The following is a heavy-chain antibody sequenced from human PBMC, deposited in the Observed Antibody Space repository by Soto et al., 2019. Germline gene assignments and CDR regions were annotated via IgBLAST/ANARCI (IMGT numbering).Heavy chain of an antibody. CDR3: AREGASGSHIGY. D-gene: IGHD3-22*01. V-gene: IGHV1-69*01. CDR1: GCTFSSYA. J-gene: IGHJ4*02. CDR2: IIPIFGTA. Sequence: QVQLVQSGAEVKKPGSSVKFSCKSSGCTFSSYAISWGRQAPGQGLEWMGGIIPIFGTANYAQKFQGRVTITADESTSTAYMELSSLRSEDKAVYYCAREGASGSHIGYWGQGTLVTVSS.